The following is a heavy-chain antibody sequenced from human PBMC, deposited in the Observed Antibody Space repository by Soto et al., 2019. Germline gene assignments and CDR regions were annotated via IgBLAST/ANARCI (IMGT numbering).Heavy chain of an antibody. CDR2: ISSSSSYI. D-gene: IGHD1-26*01. CDR1: GFTFSSYS. Sequence: GGSLRLSCAASGFTFSSYSMNWVRQAPGKGLEWVSSISSSSSYIYYADSVKGRFTISRDNAKNSLYLQMNSLRAEDTAVYYCARDRNWEDPVAFDNWGQGTMDTVSS. V-gene: IGHV3-21*01. J-gene: IGHJ3*02. CDR3: ARDRNWEDPVAFDN.